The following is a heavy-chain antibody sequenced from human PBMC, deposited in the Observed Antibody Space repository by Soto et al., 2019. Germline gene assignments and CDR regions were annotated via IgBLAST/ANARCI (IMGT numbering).Heavy chain of an antibody. CDR2: IYYSGSI. J-gene: IGHJ3*02. Sequence: QVQLQESGPGLVKPSETLSLTCTVSGGSVSSGSYYWRWIRQPPGKGLEWSGYIYYSGSIHYNPSLKSRVTISLDASKNEFSLNLNAVTAADTAVYYCARELTAYTRSWFGGDTLDIWGQGTMVTVST. CDR1: GGSVSSGSYY. D-gene: IGHD6-13*01. CDR3: ARELTAYTRSWFGGDTLDI. V-gene: IGHV4-61*01.